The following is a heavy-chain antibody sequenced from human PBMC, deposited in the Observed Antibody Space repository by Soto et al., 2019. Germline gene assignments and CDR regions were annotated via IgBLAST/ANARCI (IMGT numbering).Heavy chain of an antibody. CDR3: AIEGYFPYYYYGMDV. J-gene: IGHJ6*02. CDR1: GYTFTSYG. D-gene: IGHD5-18*01. CDR2: ISGYNGKK. Sequence: ASVKVSCKASGYTFTSYGISWVRQAPGQGLERMGWISGYNGKKNYAQKVQDRVTMTTDTSTSTVYMELRSLRSDDTAVYYCAIEGYFPYYYYGMDVWGQGTTVTVSS. V-gene: IGHV1-18*01.